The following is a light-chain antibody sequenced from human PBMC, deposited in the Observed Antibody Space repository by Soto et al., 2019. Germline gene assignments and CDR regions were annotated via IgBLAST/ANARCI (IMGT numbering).Light chain of an antibody. Sequence: QSALTQPASVSGSPGQSITISCTGTSRDVGTYDYVSWYQQRPGEAPKLMIYEVTYRPSGVSSRFSGSKSGDTASLTISGLQAEDEADYYCNSYSNSSTLYVFGTATKLTVL. J-gene: IGLJ1*01. CDR1: SRDVGTYDY. CDR3: NSYSNSSTLYV. CDR2: EVT. V-gene: IGLV2-14*01.